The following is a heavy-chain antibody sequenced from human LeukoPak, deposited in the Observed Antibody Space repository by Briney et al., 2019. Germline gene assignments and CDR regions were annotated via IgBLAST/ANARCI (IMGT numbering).Heavy chain of an antibody. D-gene: IGHD6-6*01. CDR1: GGSISSSNW. V-gene: IGHV4-4*02. CDR3: ASGAIAARPDDAFGI. Sequence: PSETLSLTCAVSGGSISSSNWWSWVRQPPGEGLEWMGEIYHIGSTNYNPSLNSRVPISVHKSKNQFSLKLSSVTAADTAVYYCASGAIAARPDDAFGIWGQGTMVTVSS. CDR2: IYHIGST. J-gene: IGHJ3*02.